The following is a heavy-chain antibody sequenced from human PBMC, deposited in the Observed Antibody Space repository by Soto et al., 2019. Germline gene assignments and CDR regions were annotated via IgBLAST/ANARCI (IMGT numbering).Heavy chain of an antibody. V-gene: IGHV4-59*08. CDR1: GGSISSYY. Sequence: SETLSLTCTVSGGSISSYYWSWIRQPPGKGLEWIGYIYYSGSTNYNPSLKSRVTISVDTSKNQFSLKLSSVTAADTAVYYCASLYSSSWYPAYYYYYMDVWGKGTTVTVSS. CDR3: ASLYSSSWYPAYYYYYMDV. CDR2: IYYSGST. J-gene: IGHJ6*03. D-gene: IGHD6-13*01.